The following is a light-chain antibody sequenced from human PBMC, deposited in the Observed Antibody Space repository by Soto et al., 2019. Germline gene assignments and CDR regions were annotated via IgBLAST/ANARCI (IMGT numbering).Light chain of an antibody. V-gene: IGKV3-15*01. CDR3: QHYNNWPT. J-gene: IGKJ1*01. CDR1: QSVRSN. CDR2: DAS. Sequence: IVMTQSPATLSVSPGESATLSCRASQSVRSNLAWYQQRPGQAPRLLIYDASTRATDVPARFSGSGSGTDFTLTISSLQSEDFAVYYCQHYNNWPTFGLGTKVDNK.